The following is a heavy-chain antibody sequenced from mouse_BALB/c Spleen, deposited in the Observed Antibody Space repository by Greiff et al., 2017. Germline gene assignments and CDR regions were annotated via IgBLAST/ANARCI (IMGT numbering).Heavy chain of an antibody. CDR2: ISDGGSYT. J-gene: IGHJ3*01. Sequence: EVKLQESGGGLVKPGGSLKLSCAASGFTFSDYYMYWVRQTPEKRLEWVATISDGGSYTYYPDSVKGRFTISRDNAKNNLYLQMSSLKSEDTAMYYCARETIRRAWFADWGQGTLVTVSA. V-gene: IGHV5-4*02. CDR1: GFTFSDYY. D-gene: IGHD2-12*01. CDR3: ARETIRRAWFAD.